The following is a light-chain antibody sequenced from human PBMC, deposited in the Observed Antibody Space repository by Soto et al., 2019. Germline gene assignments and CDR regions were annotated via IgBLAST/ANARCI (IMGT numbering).Light chain of an antibody. V-gene: IGLV2-8*01. CDR2: EVS. CDR3: SSFAGTHTV. CDR1: SSDVGAYVY. J-gene: IGLJ1*01. Sequence: QSALTQPPSASGSIGQSVTISCTGSSSDVGAYVYVSWYQQHPNKAPKLIIYEVSKRPSGVPDRFSGSKSGNAASLTVSGLQAEDEADYYCSSFAGTHTVFGTGTKVTVL.